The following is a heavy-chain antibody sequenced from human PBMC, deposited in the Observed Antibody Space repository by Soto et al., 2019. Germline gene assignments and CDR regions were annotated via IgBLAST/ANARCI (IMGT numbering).Heavy chain of an antibody. Sequence: SETLSLTCTVSGGSISGGAYYWSWIRQHPGKGLEWIAYIYYSGNTYYNPSLKSRTTITVDTSKNQFSLKLTSVTDADTAVYYCASTYSGYLDNWGQGTLVTVSS. J-gene: IGHJ4*02. CDR2: IYYSGNT. D-gene: IGHD3-22*01. CDR3: ASTYSGYLDN. V-gene: IGHV4-31*03. CDR1: GGSISGGAYY.